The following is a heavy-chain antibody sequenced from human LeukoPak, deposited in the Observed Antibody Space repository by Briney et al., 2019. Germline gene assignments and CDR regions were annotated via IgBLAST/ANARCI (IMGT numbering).Heavy chain of an antibody. Sequence: GRSLRLSCAASGFTVSSNYMSWVRQAPGKGLEWVSVIYSGGSTYYADSVKGRFTISRDNYKNTLYLQMNSLRAEDTAVYYCARSYYGSGTIRPSNTWGQGTLVTVSS. J-gene: IGHJ5*02. CDR1: GFTVSSNY. CDR2: IYSGGST. CDR3: ARSYYGSGTIRPSNT. D-gene: IGHD3-10*01. V-gene: IGHV3-66*01.